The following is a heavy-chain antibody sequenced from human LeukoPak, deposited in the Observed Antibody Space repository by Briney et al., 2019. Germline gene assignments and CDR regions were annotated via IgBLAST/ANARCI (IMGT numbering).Heavy chain of an antibody. J-gene: IGHJ5*02. V-gene: IGHV3-48*01. CDR1: GFIFSQYS. D-gene: IGHD5-12*01. CDR3: ARDAGNSGYGCDL. CDR2: IRSTGNT. Sequence: PGGSLRLSCAASGFIFSQYSINWVRQAPGKGLEWVSHIRSTGNTFYADSVKGRFTISRDNARNSLYLQMNSLRAEDTAMYYCARDAGNSGYGCDLWGQGTLVTVSS.